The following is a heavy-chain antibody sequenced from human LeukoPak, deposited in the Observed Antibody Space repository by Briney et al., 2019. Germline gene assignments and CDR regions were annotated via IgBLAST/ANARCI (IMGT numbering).Heavy chain of an antibody. V-gene: IGHV3-48*03. D-gene: IGHD3-22*01. Sequence: GGSLRLSCAASGFTFSSYEMNWVRQAPGKGLEWVSYISSSGSTIYYADSVKGRFTISRDNSKNTLYLQMNSLRAEDTAVYYCARVGFYRDSSGYYYNWFDPWGQGTLVTVSS. J-gene: IGHJ5*02. CDR3: ARVGFYRDSSGYYYNWFDP. CDR1: GFTFSSYE. CDR2: ISSSGSTI.